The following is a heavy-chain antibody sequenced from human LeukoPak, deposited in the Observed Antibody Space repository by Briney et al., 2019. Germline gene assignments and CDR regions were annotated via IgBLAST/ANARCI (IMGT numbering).Heavy chain of an antibody. D-gene: IGHD2-8*02. CDR1: GYTFTSSG. CDR3: ARESLGYCTGGSCSDDYYYFGMDV. V-gene: IGHV1-18*01. J-gene: IGHJ6*02. Sequence: GASVKVSCKASGYTFTSSGISWVRQAPGQGLEWMGWIRGCNGDTKYSQKIQGRVTMTTDTSESTAYMELRSLRPDDTAVYYCARESLGYCTGGSCSDDYYYFGMDVWGQGTTVTVSS. CDR2: IRGCNGDT.